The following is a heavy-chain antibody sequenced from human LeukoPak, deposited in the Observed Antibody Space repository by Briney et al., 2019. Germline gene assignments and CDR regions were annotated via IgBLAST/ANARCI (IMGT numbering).Heavy chain of an antibody. J-gene: IGHJ4*02. CDR3: PKGSSLGTMVFDY. CDR2: ISASGGST. D-gene: IGHD3-10*01. V-gene: IGHV3-23*01. CDR1: GFTFSSYA. Sequence: GGSLRLSCAASGFTFSSYAMSWVRQAPGKGLEWVSGISASGGSTYYADSVKGRVTISRDNSKRTLYLQMYSLRAEDTAVYYRPKGSSLGTMVFDYWGQGTLVTVSS.